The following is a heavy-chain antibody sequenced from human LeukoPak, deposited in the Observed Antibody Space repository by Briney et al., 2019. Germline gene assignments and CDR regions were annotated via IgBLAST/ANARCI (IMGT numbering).Heavy chain of an antibody. D-gene: IGHD5-12*01. Sequence: ASVKVSCKASGYTFVGYYLHWVRQAPGQGLEWMAWIDPYTGNTHYAQKFQGRITVTRDTSVSTTYMELSWLTSDDTARYYCAKEYSASEHWGQGTLVTVSS. CDR2: IDPYTGNT. J-gene: IGHJ4*02. CDR1: GYTFVGYY. V-gene: IGHV1-2*02. CDR3: AKEYSASEH.